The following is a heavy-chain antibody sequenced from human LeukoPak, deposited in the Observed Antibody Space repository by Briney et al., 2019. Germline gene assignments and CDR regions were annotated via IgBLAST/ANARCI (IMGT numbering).Heavy chain of an antibody. CDR3: ARDLGEGAKRGLDF. Sequence: ASVKVPCKTSGYRFSDYGISWVRQAPGQGLQWMGWINTYNGNTEYAQSLQGRATMTIDTATATAYLEVRSLISDDTAVYYCARDLGEGAKRGLDFWGQGTLVTVSS. J-gene: IGHJ4*02. CDR1: GYRFSDYG. V-gene: IGHV1-18*01. CDR2: INTYNGNT. D-gene: IGHD1-26*01.